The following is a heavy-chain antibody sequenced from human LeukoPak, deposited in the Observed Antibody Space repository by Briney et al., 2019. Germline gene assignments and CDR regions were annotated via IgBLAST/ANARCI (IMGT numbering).Heavy chain of an antibody. J-gene: IGHJ4*02. CDR1: GFTFSTYS. D-gene: IGHD5-24*01. CDR2: ITSTSVNI. V-gene: IGHV3-48*02. Sequence: GGSLRLSCVVSGFTFSTYSMHWARQAPGKGLEWVSFITSTSVNIYYADSVKGRFTISRDNAQNSLFLHMSSLRDEDTAVYYCARGDGFHHFDYWGQGALVTVSS. CDR3: ARGDGFHHFDY.